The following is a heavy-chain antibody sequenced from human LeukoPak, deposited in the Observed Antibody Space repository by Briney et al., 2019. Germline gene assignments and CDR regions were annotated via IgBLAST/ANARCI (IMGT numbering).Heavy chain of an antibody. V-gene: IGHV3-11*01. D-gene: IGHD3-22*01. CDR1: GFTFSDYY. CDR3: ANFGGDSSGYYYPLDY. J-gene: IGHJ4*02. CDR2: ISSSGSTI. Sequence: GGSLRLSCAASGFTFSDYYMSWIRQAPGKGLEWVSYISSSGSTIYYADSVKGRFTISRDNAKNSLYLQMNSLRAEDTAVYYCANFGGDSSGYYYPLDYWGQGTLVTVSS.